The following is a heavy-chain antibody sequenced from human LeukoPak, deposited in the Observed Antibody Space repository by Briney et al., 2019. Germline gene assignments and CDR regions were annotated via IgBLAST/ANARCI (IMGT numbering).Heavy chain of an antibody. D-gene: IGHD3-9*01. V-gene: IGHV3-23*01. Sequence: GGSLRLSCAASGFTFSNYAMSWVRQAPGKGLEWVSAITGSGGTTWYADSVKGRFTLSRDSSKNTLYLQMNSLRADDTAVYYCAKWGDYDVLTGYYVSDFWGQGTLVTVSS. CDR3: AKWGDYDVLTGYYVSDF. J-gene: IGHJ4*02. CDR1: GFTFSNYA. CDR2: ITGSGGTT.